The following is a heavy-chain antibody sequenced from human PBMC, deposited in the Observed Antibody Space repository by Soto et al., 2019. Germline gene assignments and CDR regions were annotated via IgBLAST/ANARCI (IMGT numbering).Heavy chain of an antibody. D-gene: IGHD6-6*01. J-gene: IGHJ6*02. V-gene: IGHV4-59*01. CDR2: IYYSGST. CDR1: GGSISSYY. CDR3: ARRPHSSSKFPFYGMDV. Sequence: PSETLSVTCTVSGGSISSYYWSWIRQPPGKGLEWIGYIYYSGSTNYNPSLKSRVTISVDTSKNQFSLKLSSVTAADTAVYYCARRPHSSSKFPFYGMDVWGQGTTVTVSS.